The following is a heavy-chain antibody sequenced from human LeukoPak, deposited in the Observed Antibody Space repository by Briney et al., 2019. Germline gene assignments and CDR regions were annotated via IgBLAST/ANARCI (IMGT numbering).Heavy chain of an antibody. Sequence: PGGSLRLSCAASGFTFSDHVINWVRRATGKGLEWVSSISGSGAMTYYSNSVRGRFTISRDNPKNTLFLLVSNLRAEDTAVYYCAKDRSLGTYGTFDVWGQGTVVTVSS. CDR1: GFTFSDHV. CDR3: AKDRSLGTYGTFDV. D-gene: IGHD4-17*01. CDR2: ISGSGAMT. V-gene: IGHV3-23*01. J-gene: IGHJ3*01.